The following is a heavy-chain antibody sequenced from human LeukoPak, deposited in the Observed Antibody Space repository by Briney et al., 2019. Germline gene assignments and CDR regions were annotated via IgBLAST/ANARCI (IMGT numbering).Heavy chain of an antibody. V-gene: IGHV3-23*01. CDR2: ISPGGGTT. CDR3: TKVRSGSSNWALRVFDH. D-gene: IGHD4-11*01. Sequence: PGGSLRLSCAVSGFTFSNEAMGWVRQLRGGGLEWVSTISPGGGTTYYAESMKGRFTISRDNSKSTLYLEMNSLRVEDTAVYYCTKVRSGSSNWALRVFDHWGQGALVTVSS. J-gene: IGHJ4*02. CDR1: GFTFSNEA.